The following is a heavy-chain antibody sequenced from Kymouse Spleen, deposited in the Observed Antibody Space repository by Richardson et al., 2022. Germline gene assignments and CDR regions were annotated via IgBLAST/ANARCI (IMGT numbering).Heavy chain of an antibody. J-gene: IGHJ4*02. V-gene: IGHV4-34*01. Sequence: QVQLQQWGAGLLKPSETLSLTCAVYGGSFSGYYWSWIRQPPGKGLEWIGEINHSGSTNYNPSLKSRVTISVDTSKNQFSLKLSSVTAADTAVYYCAAGYSSSHFDYWGQGTLVTVSS. CDR2: INHSGST. D-gene: IGHD6-13*01. CDR1: GGSFSGYY. CDR3: AAGYSSSHFDY.